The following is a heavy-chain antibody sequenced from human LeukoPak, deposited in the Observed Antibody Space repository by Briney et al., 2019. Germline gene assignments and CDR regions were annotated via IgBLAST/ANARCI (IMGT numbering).Heavy chain of an antibody. CDR2: IWYDGSNK. J-gene: IGHJ6*02. V-gene: IGHV3-33*01. Sequence: GGSLRLSCAASGFTFSSYGMHWVRQAPGKGLEWVAVIWYDGSNKYYADSVKGRFTISRDNSKNTLYLQMNSLRAEDTAVYYCARDLYCSSTSCPNPGYYGMDVWGQGTTVTVSS. CDR1: GFTFSSYG. CDR3: ARDLYCSSTSCPNPGYYGMDV. D-gene: IGHD2-2*01.